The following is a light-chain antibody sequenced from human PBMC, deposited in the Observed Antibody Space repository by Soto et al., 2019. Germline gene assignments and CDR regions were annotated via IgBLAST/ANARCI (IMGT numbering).Light chain of an antibody. CDR1: QSVSSY. CDR2: DAS. CDR3: QQRSNWHPT. Sequence: EIVLTQSPATLSLSPGERATLSCRASQSVSSYLAWYQQKPGQAPRLLIYDASNRATGIPARFSGSGSGTDFTLTISSLEPEDYAVYHCQQRSNWHPTFGQGTKLEIK. J-gene: IGKJ2*01. V-gene: IGKV3-11*01.